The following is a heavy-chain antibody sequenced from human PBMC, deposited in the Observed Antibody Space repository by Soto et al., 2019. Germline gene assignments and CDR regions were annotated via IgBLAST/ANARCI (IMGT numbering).Heavy chain of an antibody. J-gene: IGHJ3*01. CDR1: GGSISNDNCF. Sequence: QVQLQESGPGLVKPSQTLSLTCTVSGGSISNDNCFWSWIRQHPGKGLEWIGYIHSSGSAYYNPSLIGRVVILVDTTKNQFSMKLTCVTSADTAMYYCAREVNVPGDADAFDLWGQGTMVTVSS. V-gene: IGHV4-31*03. CDR3: AREVNVPGDADAFDL. D-gene: IGHD2-2*01. CDR2: IHSSGSA.